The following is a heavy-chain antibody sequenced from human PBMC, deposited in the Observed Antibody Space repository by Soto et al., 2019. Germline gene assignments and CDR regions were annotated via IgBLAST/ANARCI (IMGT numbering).Heavy chain of an antibody. CDR2: IYYSGST. Sequence: SETLSLTCTVSGGSISSYYWSWIRQPPGKGLEWIGYIYYSGSTNYNPSLKSRVTISVDTSKNQFSLKLSSVTAADTAVYYCARDTSYYYDSSGKEGGFDYWGQGILVTVSS. CDR3: ARDTSYYYDSSGKEGGFDY. V-gene: IGHV4-59*01. D-gene: IGHD3-22*01. CDR1: GGSISSYY. J-gene: IGHJ4*02.